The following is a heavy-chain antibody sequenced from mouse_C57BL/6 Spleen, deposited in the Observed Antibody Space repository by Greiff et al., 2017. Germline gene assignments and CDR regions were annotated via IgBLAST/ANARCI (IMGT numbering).Heavy chain of an antibody. D-gene: IGHD1-1*02. CDR3: ARGLLDGGSYDYAMGC. J-gene: IGHJ4*01. V-gene: IGHV1-82*01. CDR1: GYAFSSSW. Sequence: QVQLQQSGPELVKPGASVKISCKASGYAFSSSWMNWVKQRPGKGLEWIGRIYPGDGDTNYNGKFKGKATLTADKSSSTAYMQLSSLTSEDSAVYCWARGLLDGGSYDYAMGCWGQGTSVTVSS. CDR2: IYPGDGDT.